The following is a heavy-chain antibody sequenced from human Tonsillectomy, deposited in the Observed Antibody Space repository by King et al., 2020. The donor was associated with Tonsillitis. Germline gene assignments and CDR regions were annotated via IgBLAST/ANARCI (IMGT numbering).Heavy chain of an antibody. CDR3: VKRGGSGWGAFDI. D-gene: IGHD6-19*01. CDR2: ISGSGDNT. Sequence: VQLVESGGGLVQPGGSLRLSCAASGFTFSTYAMNWVRQAPGKGLEWVSTISGSGDNTYYADSVTGRFTISRDNSKNTLFLQTDSLRVDDTALYYCVKRGGSGWGAFDICGQGTLVTVSS. CDR1: GFTFSTYA. V-gene: IGHV3-23*04. J-gene: IGHJ3*02.